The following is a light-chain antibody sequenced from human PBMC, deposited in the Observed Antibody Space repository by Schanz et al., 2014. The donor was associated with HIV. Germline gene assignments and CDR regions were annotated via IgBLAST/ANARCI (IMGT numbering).Light chain of an antibody. CDR3: QQYNSYSEWT. CDR2: KAS. CDR1: QSISSW. Sequence: DIQMTQSPSILSASVGDKVTLTCRASQSISSWLAWYQQKPGKAPKLLIYKASSLESGVPSRFSGSGSGTEFTLTISSLQPDDFATYYCQQYNSYSEWTFGQGTKVEIK. J-gene: IGKJ1*01. V-gene: IGKV1-5*03.